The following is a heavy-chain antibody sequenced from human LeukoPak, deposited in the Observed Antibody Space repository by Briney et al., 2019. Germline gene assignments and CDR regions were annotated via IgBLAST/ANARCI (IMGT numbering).Heavy chain of an antibody. CDR3: ARTNDYGDYVDY. CDR1: GGTFSSYA. Sequence: SVKVSCKASGGTFSSYAISWVRQAPGQGLEWMGRIIPILGIANYAQKFQGRVTITADKSTSTAYMELSSLRSEDTAVYSCARTNDYGDYVDYWGQGTLVTVSS. J-gene: IGHJ4*02. V-gene: IGHV1-69*04. D-gene: IGHD4-17*01. CDR2: IIPILGIA.